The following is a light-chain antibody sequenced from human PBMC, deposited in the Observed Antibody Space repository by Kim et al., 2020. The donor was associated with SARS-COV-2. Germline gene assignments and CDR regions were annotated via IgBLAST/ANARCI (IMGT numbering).Light chain of an antibody. J-gene: IGKJ1*01. Sequence: PAIICCKTSERLLFRDGKTYFDWYLQKPGQPPQLLIHDVSNRVSGVPDRFSGSGSATDFTLKISRVEAEDVGIYYCMQSVQHPWTFGQGTKVDIK. CDR1: ERLLFRDGKTY. CDR3: MQSVQHPWT. V-gene: IGKV2D-29*01. CDR2: DVS.